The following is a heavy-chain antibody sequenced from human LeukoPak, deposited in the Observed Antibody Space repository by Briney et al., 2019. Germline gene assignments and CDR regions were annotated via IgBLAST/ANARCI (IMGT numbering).Heavy chain of an antibody. J-gene: IGHJ3*02. CDR1: GGTFSSYA. V-gene: IGHV1-69*13. Sequence: SVKVSCKASGGTFSSYAISWVRQAPGQGLEWMGGIIPIFGTANYAQKFQGRVTITADESTSTAYMELSSLRSEDTAVYYCAREIDYYDSSALGAFDIWGQGTMVTVSS. D-gene: IGHD3-22*01. CDR3: AREIDYYDSSALGAFDI. CDR2: IIPIFGTA.